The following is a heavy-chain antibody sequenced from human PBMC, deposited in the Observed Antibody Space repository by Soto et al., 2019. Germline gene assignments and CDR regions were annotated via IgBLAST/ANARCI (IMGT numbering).Heavy chain of an antibody. V-gene: IGHV3-7*01. CDR1: AFTFSNHW. D-gene: IGHD1-20*01. Sequence: EVQLVESGGGFVQPGGSLRLSCAASAFTFSNHWMSWVRQAQGKGLEWVANINQDGSEIYYVDSVKGRFTISRDNAKNSLYLQMNSLKAEDTAVYYCAMSNWNPGILDSWGQGTLVTVSS. CDR3: AMSNWNPGILDS. J-gene: IGHJ4*02. CDR2: INQDGSEI.